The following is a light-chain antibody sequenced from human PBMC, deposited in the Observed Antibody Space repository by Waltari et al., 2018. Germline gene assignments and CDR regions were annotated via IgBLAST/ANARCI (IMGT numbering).Light chain of an antibody. Sequence: QSALTQPASVSGSPGQSITISCTGTNSDVGGFNYVSWYQQHPGKAPQLVIYEVTHRPSGASYRFSGSQSCNTASLTISGLQAEDEADYYCCSYANSRTVIFGGGTKLTVL. CDR1: NSDVGGFNY. CDR3: CSYANSRTVI. CDR2: EVT. V-gene: IGLV2-14*01. J-gene: IGLJ2*01.